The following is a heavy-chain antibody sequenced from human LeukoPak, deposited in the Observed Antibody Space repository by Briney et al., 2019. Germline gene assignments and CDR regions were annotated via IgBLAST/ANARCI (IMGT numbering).Heavy chain of an antibody. CDR1: GSTFSSYA. CDR2: ISSSGGST. Sequence: GGSLRLSCAASGSTFSSYAMSWVRQAPGKGLEWVSTISSSGGSTYYADSVKGRFTISRDNSNNTLFLQMNSLRAEDTAVFYCAKDRGGGYSSSSTGFDYWGQGTLVTVSS. V-gene: IGHV3-23*01. J-gene: IGHJ4*02. CDR3: AKDRGGGYSSSSTGFDY. D-gene: IGHD6-6*01.